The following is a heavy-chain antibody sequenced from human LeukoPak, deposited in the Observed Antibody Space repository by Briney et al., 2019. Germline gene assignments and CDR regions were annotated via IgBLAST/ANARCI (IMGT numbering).Heavy chain of an antibody. J-gene: IGHJ4*02. Sequence: ASVKVSCKASGGTFSSYAISWVRQAPGQGLEWMGWISGYNGNTKYAQKLQDRVTMTTDTSTSTAYMELRSLRSDDTAVYYCARGSSSTSCCIDYWGQGTLVTVSS. V-gene: IGHV1-18*01. CDR3: ARGSSSTSCCIDY. CDR1: GGTFSSYA. CDR2: ISGYNGNT. D-gene: IGHD2-2*01.